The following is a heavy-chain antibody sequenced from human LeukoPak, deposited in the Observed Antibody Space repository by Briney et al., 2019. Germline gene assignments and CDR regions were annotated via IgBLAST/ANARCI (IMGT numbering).Heavy chain of an antibody. J-gene: IGHJ3*02. Sequence: PGVSRRLSCAACSFTVCRNYMRGVRQAGEGVLERVSVIYSGGSTYYADSVKRRFAIYRDNSKNTLYLQIHSLRAEDTGVYYCAMELRGAFDIWGQGTMVTVSS. CDR2: IYSGGST. CDR3: AMELRGAFDI. D-gene: IGHD3-10*01. V-gene: IGHV3-53*01. CDR1: SFTVCRNY.